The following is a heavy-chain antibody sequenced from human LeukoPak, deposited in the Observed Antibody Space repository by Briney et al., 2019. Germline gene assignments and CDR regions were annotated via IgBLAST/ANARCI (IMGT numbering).Heavy chain of an antibody. CDR1: GFTFSSYG. CDR2: ISPSGDIT. V-gene: IGHV3-23*01. Sequence: GGSLRLSCAASGFTFSSYGMSWVRQAPGKGLEWASGISPSGDITYYADSVKGRFTISRDNSKDTLYLEVISLTVEDTAVYYCAKDDAWLRFGEWSQGTLVTVSS. D-gene: IGHD3-10*01. J-gene: IGHJ4*02. CDR3: AKDDAWLRFGE.